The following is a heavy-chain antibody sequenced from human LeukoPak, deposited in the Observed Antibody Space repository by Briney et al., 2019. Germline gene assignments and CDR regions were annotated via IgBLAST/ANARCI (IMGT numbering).Heavy chain of an antibody. CDR2: IYSTGNT. CDR1: GGSISSSSNY. J-gene: IGHJ3*02. V-gene: IGHV4-39*01. D-gene: IGHD6-6*01. Sequence: SETLSLTCTVSGGSISSSSNYWGWIRQPPGKGLEWIGTIYSTGNTYYNPSLKSRLTISVDTSKNQFSLKLSSVTAADTAVYYCGRVGGRSKAAKGDAFDIWGQGTMVVVSS. CDR3: GRVGGRSKAAKGDAFDI.